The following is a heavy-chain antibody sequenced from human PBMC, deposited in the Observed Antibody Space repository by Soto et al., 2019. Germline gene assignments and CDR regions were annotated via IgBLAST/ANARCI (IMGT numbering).Heavy chain of an antibody. CDR1: GGSISSGDYY. Sequence: SETLSLTCTVSGGSISSGDYYWSWIRQPPGKGLEWIGYIYYSGSTNYNPSLKSRVTISVDTSKNQFSLKLSSVTAADTAVYYCARGTTVTIIDYWGQGTLVTVSS. V-gene: IGHV4-61*08. CDR2: IYYSGST. D-gene: IGHD4-17*01. CDR3: ARGTTVTIIDY. J-gene: IGHJ4*02.